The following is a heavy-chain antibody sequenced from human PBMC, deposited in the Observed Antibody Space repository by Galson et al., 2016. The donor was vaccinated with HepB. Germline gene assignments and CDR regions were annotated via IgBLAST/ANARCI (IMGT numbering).Heavy chain of an antibody. Sequence: ETLSLTCGVSGDSVSSNTWWSWVRQAPGKGLQWVSVISGRGGITYYADSVKGRFTISRDNSKNTLYLQMNSLRAEDTAVYYCATVEGSGGLAGRVYWGQGTLVTVSS. CDR2: ISGRGGIT. CDR1: GDSVSSNT. D-gene: IGHD6-19*01. V-gene: IGHV3-23*01. J-gene: IGHJ4*02. CDR3: ATVEGSGGLAGRVY.